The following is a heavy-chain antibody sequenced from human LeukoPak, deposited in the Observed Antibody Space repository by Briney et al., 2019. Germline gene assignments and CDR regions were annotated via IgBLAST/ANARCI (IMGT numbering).Heavy chain of an antibody. D-gene: IGHD5-24*01. CDR1: GGSISSYY. Sequence: SETLSLTCTVSGGSISSYYWSWIRQPPGKGLEWIGYIYYSGSTNYNPSLKSRVTISVDTSKNQFSLKLSSVTAADTAVYYCARHRWLQFDYYYYYGMDVWGQGTTVTVSS. CDR3: ARHRWLQFDYYYYYGMDV. CDR2: IYYSGST. V-gene: IGHV4-59*08. J-gene: IGHJ6*02.